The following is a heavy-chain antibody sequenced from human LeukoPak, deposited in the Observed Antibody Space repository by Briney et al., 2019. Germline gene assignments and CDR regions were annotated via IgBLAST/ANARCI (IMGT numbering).Heavy chain of an antibody. J-gene: IGHJ6*03. CDR3: ARGLGGESYYYYYYMDV. CDR2: MNPNSGNT. CDR1: GYTFTSYD. D-gene: IGHD3-10*01. Sequence: ASVKVSCKASGYTFTSYDINWVRQATGQGLEWMGWMNPNSGNTGYAQKFQGRVTMTRNTSISTAYMELSGLRSEDTAVYYCARGLGGESYYYYYYMDVWGKGTTVTVCS. V-gene: IGHV1-8*01.